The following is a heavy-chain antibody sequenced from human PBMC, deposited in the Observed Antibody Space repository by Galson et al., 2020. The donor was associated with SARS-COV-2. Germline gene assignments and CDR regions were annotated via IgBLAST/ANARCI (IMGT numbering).Heavy chain of an antibody. CDR2: TFYRWTT. V-gene: IGHV4-39*01. J-gene: IGHJ4*02. Sequence: SETLSLTCIVSGVSIRSSTYYWGWIRQPPGKGLAWIASTFYRWTTDYNPSLKSRVTLSVDTSKNQFSLKLTSVTAADTAMYYCANSGVVINYYFDSWGQGTLVTVSS. CDR3: ANSGVVINYYFDS. CDR1: GVSIRSSTYY. D-gene: IGHD3-3*01.